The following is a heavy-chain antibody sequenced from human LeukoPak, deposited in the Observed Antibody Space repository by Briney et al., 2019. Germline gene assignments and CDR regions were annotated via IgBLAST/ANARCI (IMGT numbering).Heavy chain of an antibody. CDR1: GASISSNY. J-gene: IGHJ5*02. V-gene: IGHV4-59*08. Sequence: SETLSLTCTVSGASISSNYWSWIRQAPGKGLEWIGYIYYTGGTNYNPSLKSRLTISVETSKNQFSLRLSSVTSADTAVYYCARLRGGSYYGAWFDPWGQGTLVTVSS. CDR3: ARLRGGSYYGAWFDP. CDR2: IYYTGGT. D-gene: IGHD1-26*01.